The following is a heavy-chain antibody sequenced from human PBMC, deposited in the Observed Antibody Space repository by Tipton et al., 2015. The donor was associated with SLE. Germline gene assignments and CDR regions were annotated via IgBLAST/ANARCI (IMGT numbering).Heavy chain of an antibody. V-gene: IGHV4-59*11. J-gene: IGHJ3*02. CDR1: GGSISSHY. D-gene: IGHD1-1*01. Sequence: TLSLTCTVSGGSISSHYWSWIRQPPGKGLEWIGYIYYSGSTHYKPSLKSRVTISVDTSKNQFSLKLSSVTAADTAVYYCARDLEAFDIWGQGTMVTVSS. CDR2: IYYSGST. CDR3: ARDLEAFDI.